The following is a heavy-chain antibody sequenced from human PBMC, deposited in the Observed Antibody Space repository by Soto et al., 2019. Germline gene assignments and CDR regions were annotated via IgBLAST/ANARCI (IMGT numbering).Heavy chain of an antibody. V-gene: IGHV3-23*01. D-gene: IGHD2-21*01. J-gene: IGHJ4*02. CDR1: GFTLSTFA. CDR3: AKDAVYKDGLWLMDQ. CDR2: ITGSGSQI. Sequence: VSLRLSCAVSGFTLSTFAMTWVRQAPGKGLECVSGITGSGSQIHYADSVKGRFTISKDNSKNTLYLQMDSLRADDTAVYFCAKDAVYKDGLWLMDQWGQGTQVTVSS.